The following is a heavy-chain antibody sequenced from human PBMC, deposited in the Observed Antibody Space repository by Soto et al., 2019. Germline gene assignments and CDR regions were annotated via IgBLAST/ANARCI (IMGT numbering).Heavy chain of an antibody. J-gene: IGHJ4*02. V-gene: IGHV1-8*01. CDR2: MNPNSGNT. CDR1: GYTFTSYD. CDR3: ARDLYDFWSNYFDY. D-gene: IGHD3-3*01. Sequence: ASVKVSCKASGYTFTSYDINWVRQATGQGLEWMGWMNPNSGNTGYAQKIKGRVTITRNTTISTAYMKQSSQKSEDTAVYYCARDLYDFWSNYFDYWGQGTLVTVSS.